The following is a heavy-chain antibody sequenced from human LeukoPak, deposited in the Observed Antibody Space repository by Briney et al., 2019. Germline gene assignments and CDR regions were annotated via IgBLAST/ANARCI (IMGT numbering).Heavy chain of an antibody. J-gene: IGHJ6*02. CDR1: GGSISTYY. CDR3: ARAPRGESDAASGFYGVDV. D-gene: IGHD3-22*01. Sequence: SETLSLTCTVSGGSISTYYWTWMRLPPGKGLEWIGLSHYSGSTNYHPFLKRRVTISVDTSKKQFSLTLNPVTAADTAGYFCARAPRGESDAASGFYGVDVWGQGTTVTVSS. CDR2: SHYSGST. V-gene: IGHV4-59*01.